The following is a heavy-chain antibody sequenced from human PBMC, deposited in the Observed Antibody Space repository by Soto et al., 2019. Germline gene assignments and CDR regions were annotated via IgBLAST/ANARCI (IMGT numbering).Heavy chain of an antibody. CDR3: GRDLTSNANCIDP. D-gene: IGHD2-2*01. J-gene: IGHJ5*02. V-gene: IGHV4-30-4*01. Sequence: SETLSLTCSVSGDYIHVGGYYWTWIRQRPGKGLEWMGYIYYTGKTYYNPSLESRLTMSVDRAKNQFSLRMTHVTAADTALYFCGRDLTSNANCIDPWGQGTLVTVSS. CDR1: GDYIHVGGYY. CDR2: IYYTGKT.